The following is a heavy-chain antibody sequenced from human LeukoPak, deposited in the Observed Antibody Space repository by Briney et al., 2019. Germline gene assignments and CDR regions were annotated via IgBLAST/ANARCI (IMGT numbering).Heavy chain of an antibody. J-gene: IGHJ4*02. Sequence: PGGSLRLSCAASGFTFSSYGMHWVRQAPGKGLEWVAVIWYDGSNKYYADSVKGRFTISRDNSKNTLYLQMNSLRAEDTAVYYCARERDGVYVDVFDYWGQGTLVTVSS. D-gene: IGHD5/OR15-5a*01. CDR2: IWYDGSNK. CDR3: ARERDGVYVDVFDY. CDR1: GFTFSSYG. V-gene: IGHV3-33*01.